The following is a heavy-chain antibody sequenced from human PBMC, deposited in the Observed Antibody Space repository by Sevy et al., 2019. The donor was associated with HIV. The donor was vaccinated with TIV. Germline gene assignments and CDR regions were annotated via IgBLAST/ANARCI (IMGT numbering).Heavy chain of an antibody. J-gene: IGHJ3*02. CDR1: GFTFSSYA. V-gene: IGHV3-23*01. CDR2: ISGSGGST. CDR3: AKDELYYYDSRGYSRGRDDAFDI. Sequence: GGSLRLSCAASGFTFSSYAMSWVRQAPGKGLEWVSAISGSGGSTYYADSVKGRFTISRDNSKNTLYLQMNSLRAEDTAVYYCAKDELYYYDSRGYSRGRDDAFDIWGQGTMVTVSS. D-gene: IGHD3-22*01.